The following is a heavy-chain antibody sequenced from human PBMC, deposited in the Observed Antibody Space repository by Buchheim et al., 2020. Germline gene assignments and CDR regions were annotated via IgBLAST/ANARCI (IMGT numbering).Heavy chain of an antibody. CDR3: ASRASAVGRRFLEWLLSS. CDR1: GGTFSSYA. D-gene: IGHD3-3*01. CDR2: IIPIFGTA. V-gene: IGHV1-69*01. J-gene: IGHJ4*02. Sequence: QVQLVQSGAEVKKPGSSVKVSCKASGGTFSSYAISWVRQAPGQGLEWMGGIIPIFGTANSAQKFQGRVTITADESTSPAYMELSSLRSEDTAVYYCASRASAVGRRFLEWLLSSWGQGTL.